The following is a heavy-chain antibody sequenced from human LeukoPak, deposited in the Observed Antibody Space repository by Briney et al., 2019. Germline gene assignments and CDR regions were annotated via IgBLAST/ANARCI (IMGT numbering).Heavy chain of an antibody. J-gene: IGHJ5*02. CDR3: VSTDLRCDGCGWFDP. Sequence: SETLSLTCTVSGGSISSYYWSWIRQPPGKGLEWIGYIYYSGSTNYNPSLKSRVTISVDTSKNQFSLKLSSVTAADTAVYYCVSTDLRCDGCGWFDPWGQGTLVTVSS. CDR1: GGSISSYY. CDR2: IYYSGST. V-gene: IGHV4-59*01. D-gene: IGHD2-8*02.